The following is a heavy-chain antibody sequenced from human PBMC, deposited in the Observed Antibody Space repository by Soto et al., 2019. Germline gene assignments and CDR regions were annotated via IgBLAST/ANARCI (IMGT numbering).Heavy chain of an antibody. CDR2: TYFRSKWYN. J-gene: IGHJ5*02. CDR1: GDSVSSNTAS. Sequence: SQTLSLTCAISGDSVSSNTASWNWIRQSPSRGLEWLGRTYFRSKWYNDYAVSVKSRIIINPDTSNNQFSLQLNSVTPEDTAVYFCAKGDDLGPKTGYAFDPWGQGIMVTVS. D-gene: IGHD5-12*01. CDR3: AKGDDLGPKTGYAFDP. V-gene: IGHV6-1*01.